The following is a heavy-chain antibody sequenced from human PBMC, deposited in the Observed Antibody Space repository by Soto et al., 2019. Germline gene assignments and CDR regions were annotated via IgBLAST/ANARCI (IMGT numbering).Heavy chain of an antibody. CDR3: AKDGGAAMVTQWFDP. J-gene: IGHJ5*02. Sequence: QVQLVESGGGVVQPGRSLRLSCAASGFTFSSYGMHWVRQAPGKGLEWVAVISYDGSNKYYADSVKGRFTISRDNSKNTLYLQMNSLRAEDTAVYYCAKDGGAAMVTQWFDPWGQGTPVTVSS. CDR1: GFTFSSYG. D-gene: IGHD5-18*01. CDR2: ISYDGSNK. V-gene: IGHV3-30*18.